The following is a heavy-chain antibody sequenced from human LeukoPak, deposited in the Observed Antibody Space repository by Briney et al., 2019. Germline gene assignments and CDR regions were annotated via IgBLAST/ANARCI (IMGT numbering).Heavy chain of an antibody. CDR2: ISSSSSTI. CDR3: AKDVTDYYYYYMDV. Sequence: GGSLRLSCAASGFSISTYNINWARQAPGRGLEWVSYISSSSSTIYYADSVKGRFTISRDNAKKSLYLQMNSLRAEDTAVYYCAKDVTDYYYYYMDVWGKGTTVTVSS. V-gene: IGHV3-48*01. J-gene: IGHJ6*03. CDR1: GFSISTYN. D-gene: IGHD1-14*01.